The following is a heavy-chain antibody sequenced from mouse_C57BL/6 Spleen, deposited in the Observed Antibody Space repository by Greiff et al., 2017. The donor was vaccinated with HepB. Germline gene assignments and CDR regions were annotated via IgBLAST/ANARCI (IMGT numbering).Heavy chain of an antibody. CDR2: ISSGSSTI. V-gene: IGHV5-17*01. D-gene: IGHD2-5*01. J-gene: IGHJ4*01. CDR1: GFTFSDYG. Sequence: EVKLVESGGGLVKPGGSLKLSCAASGFTFSDYGMHWVRQAPEKGLEWVAYISSGSSTIYYADTVKGRFTISRDNAKNTLFLQMTSLRSEDMAMYYCARGSNYVDAMDYWGQGTSVTVSS. CDR3: ARGSNYVDAMDY.